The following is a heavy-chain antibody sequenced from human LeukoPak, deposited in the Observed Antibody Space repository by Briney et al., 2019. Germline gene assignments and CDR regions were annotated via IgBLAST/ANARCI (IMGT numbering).Heavy chain of an antibody. D-gene: IGHD3-10*01. V-gene: IGHV3-30*03. CDR1: GFTFSIYT. CDR3: ARDWGVDS. Sequence: GRSLRLSCAASGFTFSIYTMVWVRQPPGKGLEWVAVTSYDESNKYYADSVKGRFTISRDNSNNALYLQINSLRHEDTAVYYCARDWGVDSWGQGTLVTVSS. CDR2: TSYDESNK. J-gene: IGHJ4*02.